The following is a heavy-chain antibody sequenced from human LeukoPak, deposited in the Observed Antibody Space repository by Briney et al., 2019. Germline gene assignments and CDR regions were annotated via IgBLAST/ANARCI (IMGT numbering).Heavy chain of an antibody. D-gene: IGHD4-17*01. Sequence: GGSLRLSCAASGFTFSRHWMYWVRQAPGKGLEWVANIKQDGSAKPYVDSVKGRFTISRDNAKNSLFLQMNSLRAEDTAVYYCAKFYGDYDFDYWGQGTLVTVSS. CDR2: IKQDGSAK. V-gene: IGHV3-7*03. J-gene: IGHJ4*02. CDR1: GFTFSRHW. CDR3: AKFYGDYDFDY.